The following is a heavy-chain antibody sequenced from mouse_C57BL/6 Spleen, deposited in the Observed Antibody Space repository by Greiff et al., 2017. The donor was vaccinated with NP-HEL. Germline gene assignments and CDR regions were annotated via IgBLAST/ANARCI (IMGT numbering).Heavy chain of an antibody. CDR3: ARSRDGYSFDY. CDR2: IYPGSGNT. V-gene: IGHV1-66*01. Sequence: VQLQQSGPELVKPGASVKISCKASGYSFTSYYIHWVKQRPGQGLEWIGWIYPGSGNTKYNEKFKGKATLTADTSSSTAYMQLSSLTSEDSAVYYCARSRDGYSFDYWGQGTTLTVSS. D-gene: IGHD2-3*01. J-gene: IGHJ2*01. CDR1: GYSFTSYY.